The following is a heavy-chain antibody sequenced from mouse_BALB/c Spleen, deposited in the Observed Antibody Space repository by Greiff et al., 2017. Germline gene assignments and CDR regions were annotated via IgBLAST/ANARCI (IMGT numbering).Heavy chain of an antibody. CDR2: IDPENGDT. D-gene: IGHD2-3*01. CDR1: GFNIKDYY. V-gene: IGHV14-4*02. CDR3: NPYDGYWYFDV. Sequence: EVQLQESGAELVRSGASVKLSCTASGFNIKDYYMHWVKQRPEQGLEWIGWIDPENGDTEYAPKFQGKATMTADTSSNTAYLQLSSLTSEDTAVYYCNPYDGYWYFDVWGAGTTVTVSS. J-gene: IGHJ1*01.